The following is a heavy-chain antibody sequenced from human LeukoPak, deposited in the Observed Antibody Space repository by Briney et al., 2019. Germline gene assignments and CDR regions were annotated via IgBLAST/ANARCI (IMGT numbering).Heavy chain of an antibody. Sequence: ASVKVSCKASGGTFSSYAISWVRQAPGQGLEWMGGIIPIFGTANYAQKFQGRVAVTADESTSTAYMELSSLRSEDTAVYYCARDGGLDIVVVPAARPQYYFDYWGQGTLVTVSS. V-gene: IGHV1-69*13. CDR2: IIPIFGTA. CDR3: ARDGGLDIVVVPAARPQYYFDY. D-gene: IGHD2-2*03. J-gene: IGHJ4*02. CDR1: GGTFSSYA.